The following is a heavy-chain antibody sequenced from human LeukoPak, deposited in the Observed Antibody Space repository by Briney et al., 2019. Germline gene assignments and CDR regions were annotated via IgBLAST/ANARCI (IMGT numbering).Heavy chain of an antibody. J-gene: IGHJ4*02. CDR1: GFTFGSYE. Sequence: GGSLRLSCEASGFTFGSYEMTWVRQAPGKGLEWLSYISTSGSIIVYADSVRGRFTVSRDNAKNSLYLQMNSLRAEDTAVYYCARSGRSLGNYFDYWGQGTLVTVSS. CDR3: ARSGRSLGNYFDY. V-gene: IGHV3-48*03. CDR2: ISTSGSII. D-gene: IGHD3-16*02.